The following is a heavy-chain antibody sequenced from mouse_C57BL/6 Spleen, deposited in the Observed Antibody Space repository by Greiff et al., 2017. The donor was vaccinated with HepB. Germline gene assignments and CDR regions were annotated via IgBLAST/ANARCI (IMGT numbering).Heavy chain of an antibody. Sequence: EVQWVESGGGLVQPGGSLSLSCAASGFTFTDYYMSWVRQPPGKALEWLGFIRNKANGYTTEYSASVKGRFTISRDNSQSILYLQMNALRAEDSATYYCARFSKEYFDVWGTGTTVTVSS. J-gene: IGHJ1*03. CDR3: ARFSKEYFDV. V-gene: IGHV7-3*01. CDR1: GFTFTDYY. D-gene: IGHD6-2*01. CDR2: IRNKANGYTT.